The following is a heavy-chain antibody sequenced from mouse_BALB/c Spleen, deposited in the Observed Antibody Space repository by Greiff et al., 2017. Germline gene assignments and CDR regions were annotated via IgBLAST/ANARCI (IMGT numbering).Heavy chain of an antibody. CDR3: ARMGTAVVGDY. CDR1: GYTFTSYW. Sequence: QVQLQQSGAELAQPGASVKMSCKASGYTFTSYWMHWVKQRPGQGLEWIGYINPSTGYTEYNQKFKDKATLTADKSSSTAYMQLSSLTSEDSAVYYCARMGTAVVGDYWGQGTTLTVSS. V-gene: IGHV1-7*01. CDR2: INPSTGYT. D-gene: IGHD1-1*01. J-gene: IGHJ2*01.